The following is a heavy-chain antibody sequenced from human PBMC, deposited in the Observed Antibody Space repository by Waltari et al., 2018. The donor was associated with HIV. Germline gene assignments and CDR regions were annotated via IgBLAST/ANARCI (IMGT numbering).Heavy chain of an antibody. CDR2: IYYSGST. D-gene: IGHD2-2*01. V-gene: IGHV4-39*07. Sequence: QLQLQESGPGLVKPSETLSLTCTVSGGSISSSSYYWGWIRQPPGKGLEWIGSIYYSGSTYYNPSLKSRVTISVDTSKNQFSLKLSSVTAADTAVYYCARGRPISKFPYDYQLLSVGYFDYWGQGTLVTVSS. CDR1: GGSISSSSYY. CDR3: ARGRPISKFPYDYQLLSVGYFDY. J-gene: IGHJ4*02.